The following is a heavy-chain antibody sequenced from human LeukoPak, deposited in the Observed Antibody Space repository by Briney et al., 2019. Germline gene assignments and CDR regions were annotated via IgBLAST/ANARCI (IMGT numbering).Heavy chain of an antibody. D-gene: IGHD5-18*01. CDR2: ISWNSGGI. J-gene: IGHJ4*02. CDR3: AKGYSYGYDYFDY. Sequence: GGSLRLSCAASGFTFGDYAMHWVRQAPGKGLEWVSGISWNSGGIGYADSVKGRFTISRDNAKNSVYLQMNSLRAEDTALYYCAKGYSYGYDYFDYWGQGTLVTVSS. V-gene: IGHV3-9*01. CDR1: GFTFGDYA.